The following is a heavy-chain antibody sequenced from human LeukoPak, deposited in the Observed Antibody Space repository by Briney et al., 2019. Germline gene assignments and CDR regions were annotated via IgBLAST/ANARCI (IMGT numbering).Heavy chain of an antibody. Sequence: SQTLSLTCAISGDSFSSNSVTWNWIRQSPSRGLEWLGRTYYRSTWYNDYAVSVRGRITVNPDTSKNQFSLHLNSVTPEDTAVYYCARRLTQYDCFDPWGQGILITVSS. CDR1: GDSFSSNSVT. CDR2: TYYRSTWYN. CDR3: ARRLTQYDCFDP. D-gene: IGHD2-2*01. V-gene: IGHV6-1*01. J-gene: IGHJ5*02.